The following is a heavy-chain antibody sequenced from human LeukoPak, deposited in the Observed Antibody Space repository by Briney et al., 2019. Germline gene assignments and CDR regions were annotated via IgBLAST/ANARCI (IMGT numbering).Heavy chain of an antibody. V-gene: IGHV3-23*01. J-gene: IGHJ4*02. Sequence: GGSLRLSCAASGFTFSNYAMSWVRQAPGKGLEWVSAISGSGSTSYYVDSVKGRFTISRDTSKNTLYPQMNSLRAEDTAVYYCAKGGPYSSSWQSDYWGQGTLVTVSS. CDR1: GFTFSNYA. D-gene: IGHD6-13*01. CDR2: ISGSGSTS. CDR3: AKGGPYSSSWQSDY.